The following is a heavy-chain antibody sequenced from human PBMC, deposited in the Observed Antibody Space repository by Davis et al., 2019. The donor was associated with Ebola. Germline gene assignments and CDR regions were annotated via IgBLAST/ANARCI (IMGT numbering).Heavy chain of an antibody. J-gene: IGHJ6*02. Sequence: GESLKISCAASGFTFSDYYMSWIRQAPGKGLEWVSYISSSGSTIYYADSVKGRFTISRDNAKNSLYLQMNSLRAEDTAVYYCARVSCGGDCYSDYYGMDVWGQGTTVTVSS. D-gene: IGHD2-21*01. V-gene: IGHV3-11*01. CDR1: GFTFSDYY. CDR3: ARVSCGGDCYSDYYGMDV. CDR2: ISSSGSTI.